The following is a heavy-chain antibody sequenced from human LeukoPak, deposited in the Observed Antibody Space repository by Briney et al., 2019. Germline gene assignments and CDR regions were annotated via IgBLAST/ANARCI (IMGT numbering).Heavy chain of an antibody. CDR1: GFTFSSYA. V-gene: IGHV3-23*01. Sequence: GGSLRLSCAASGFTFSSYAMSWVRQAPGKGLEWVSAISGSGGSTYYAGSVKGRFTISRDNSKNTLYLQMNSLRAEDTAVYYCAKGTYDFWSGCYDGLGWSGTAYYFDYWGQGTLVTVSS. CDR2: ISGSGGST. CDR3: AKGTYDFWSGCYDGLGWSGTAYYFDY. D-gene: IGHD3-3*01. J-gene: IGHJ4*02.